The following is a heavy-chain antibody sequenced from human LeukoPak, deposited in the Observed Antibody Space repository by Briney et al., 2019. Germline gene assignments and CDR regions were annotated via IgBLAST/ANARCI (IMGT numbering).Heavy chain of an antibody. CDR2: IYYSGNT. CDR1: GGSISTYF. V-gene: IGHV4-59*01. J-gene: IGHJ3*02. CDR3: ARDYAFDI. Sequence: SSETLSLTCTVSGGSISTYFWSWIRLPPGKGLEWIGCIYYSGNTNYNPSLKSRVTISIDTSKNQFSLKLSSVTAADTAVYYCARDYAFDIWGQGTMVTVSS.